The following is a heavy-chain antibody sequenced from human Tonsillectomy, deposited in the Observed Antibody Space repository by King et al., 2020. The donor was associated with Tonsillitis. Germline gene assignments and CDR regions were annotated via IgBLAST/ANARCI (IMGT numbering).Heavy chain of an antibody. CDR1: GYTFTGYY. J-gene: IGHJ5*02. Sequence: VQLVQSGAEVKKPGASVKVSCKASGYTFTGYYIDWVRQAPGQGLEWMGWINPNGGGTNYAQKFQGRVTMTRDTSISTAYMELSRLRSDDTAVYYCASAYYDFWSPGVGWFDPWGQGTLVTVSS. V-gene: IGHV1-2*02. CDR2: INPNGGGT. D-gene: IGHD3-3*01. CDR3: ASAYYDFWSPGVGWFDP.